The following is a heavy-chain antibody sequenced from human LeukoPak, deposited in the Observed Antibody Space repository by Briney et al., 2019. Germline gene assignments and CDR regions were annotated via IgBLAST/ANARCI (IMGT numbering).Heavy chain of an antibody. CDR3: ARGPRDYGSGSYYNVLAFDY. Sequence: SETLSLTCTVSGGSISSGSYYWNWIRQHPGMGLEWIGYAYHSGSTSYNPSLKSRVSISVDTSKNQFSLRLSSVTAADTAVYYCARGPRDYGSGSYYNVLAFDYWGQGTLVTVSS. V-gene: IGHV4-31*03. J-gene: IGHJ4*02. CDR2: AYHSGST. CDR1: GGSISSGSYY. D-gene: IGHD3-10*01.